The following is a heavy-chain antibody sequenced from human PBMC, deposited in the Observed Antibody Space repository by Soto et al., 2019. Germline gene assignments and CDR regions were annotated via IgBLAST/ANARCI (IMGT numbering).Heavy chain of an antibody. CDR2: IYYSGST. Sequence: SDTLSLTCTVSGGSISIYYWSWIRQPPGKGLEWIGYIYYSGSTNYNPSLKSRVTISVDTSKNQFSLKLSSVTAADTAVYYCARVKASGVNFDYWGQGTLVTVSS. V-gene: IGHV4-59*01. D-gene: IGHD3-10*01. CDR1: GGSISIYY. J-gene: IGHJ4*02. CDR3: ARVKASGVNFDY.